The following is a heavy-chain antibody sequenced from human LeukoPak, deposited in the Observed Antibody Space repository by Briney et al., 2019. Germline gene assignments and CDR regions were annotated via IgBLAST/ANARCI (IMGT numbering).Heavy chain of an antibody. CDR3: AVLSGHYYFDC. CDR2: ISGSGGST. V-gene: IGHV3-23*01. D-gene: IGHD5-12*01. CDR1: GFTFSSYA. Sequence: GGSLRLSCAASGFTFSSYAMSWVRQAPGKGLGWVSAISGSGGSTYYADSVKGRFTISRDNSKDTLYLQMRSLRAEDTAIYYCAVLSGHYYFDCWGQGTLVTVSS. J-gene: IGHJ4*02.